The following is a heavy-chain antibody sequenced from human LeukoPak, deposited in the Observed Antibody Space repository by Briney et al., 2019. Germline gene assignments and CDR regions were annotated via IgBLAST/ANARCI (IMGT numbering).Heavy chain of an antibody. D-gene: IGHD3-3*01. Sequence: PGGSLRLSCAASGFTVSSNYMSWVRQAPGKGLECVSVIANDGRTYYANSVKGRFTISRDISKNTLYLQMNSLRAEDTALYYCAKSRLSGINDAFDIWGHGTMVTVSS. V-gene: IGHV3-53*01. CDR1: GFTVSSNY. CDR3: AKSRLSGINDAFDI. CDR2: IANDGRT. J-gene: IGHJ3*02.